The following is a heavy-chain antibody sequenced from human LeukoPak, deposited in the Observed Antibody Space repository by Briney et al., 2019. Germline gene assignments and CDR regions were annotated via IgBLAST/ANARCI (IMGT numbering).Heavy chain of an antibody. V-gene: IGHV3-66*01. D-gene: IGHD6-25*01. CDR3: ARDFPRRNQRHTAGHFDY. J-gene: IGHJ4*02. CDR2: IYAGGST. Sequence: GGSLRLSCAASGFTVATSYMTWVRQAPGKGLEWVSVIYAGGSTYYTDSVKGRFTISRDNSNNTVYLQMNSLRAEDTAVYYCARDFPRRNQRHTAGHFDYWGQGILVTVSS. CDR1: GFTVATSY.